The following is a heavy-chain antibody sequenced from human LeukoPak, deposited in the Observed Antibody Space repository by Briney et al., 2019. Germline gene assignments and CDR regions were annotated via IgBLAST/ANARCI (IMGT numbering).Heavy chain of an antibody. CDR1: GGSFSGYY. J-gene: IGHJ4*02. Sequence: PSETLSLTCAVYGGSFSGYYWSWIRQPPGKGLEWIGQINNSGSTKYNPSLKSRVTISVDTSNKHFSLKRSSVTAADTAVYYCAVSQWELPDYWGQGTLVTVSS. CDR2: INNSGST. D-gene: IGHD1-26*01. V-gene: IGHV4-34*01. CDR3: AVSQWELPDY.